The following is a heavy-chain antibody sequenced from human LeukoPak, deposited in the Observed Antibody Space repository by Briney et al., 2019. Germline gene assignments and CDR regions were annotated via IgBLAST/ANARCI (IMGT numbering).Heavy chain of an antibody. V-gene: IGHV3-11*01. D-gene: IGHD3-16*01. CDR1: GFAFDEHG. CDR2: ISSSGSTI. Sequence: GGSLRLSCTASGFAFDEHGMSWIRQAPGKGLEWVSYISSSGSTIYYADSVKGRFTISRDNAKNSLYLQMNSLRAEDTAVYYCARKGGEKNYFFDYWGQGTLVTVSS. CDR3: ARKGGEKNYFFDY. J-gene: IGHJ4*02.